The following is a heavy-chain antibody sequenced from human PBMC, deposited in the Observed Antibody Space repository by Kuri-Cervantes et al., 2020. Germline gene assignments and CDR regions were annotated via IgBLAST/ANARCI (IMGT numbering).Heavy chain of an antibody. CDR3: ARGYYDILTGLPPHFDY. CDR1: GGSISSSSYY. V-gene: IGHV4-39*01. CDR2: IYYSGST. Sequence: GSLRLSCTVSGGSISSSSYYWGWIRQPPGKGLEWIGSIYYSGSTYYNPSLKSRVTISVDTSKNQFSLKLSSVTAADTAVYYCARGYYDILTGLPPHFDYWGQGTLVTVSS. J-gene: IGHJ4*02. D-gene: IGHD3-9*01.